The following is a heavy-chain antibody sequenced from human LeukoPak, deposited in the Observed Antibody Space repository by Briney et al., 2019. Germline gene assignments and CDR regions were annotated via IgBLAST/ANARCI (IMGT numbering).Heavy chain of an antibody. CDR3: ARQLGYCSGDSCYFDF. D-gene: IGHD2-15*01. V-gene: IGHV3-23*01. CDR2: ISLSGGST. CDR1: GFTVSSNY. J-gene: IGHJ4*02. Sequence: GGSLRLSCAASGFTVSSNYMSWVRQAPGKGLEWVSAISLSGGSTYYADSVKGRFTLSRDNSKNTLYLQMNSLRVEDTAVYYCARQLGYCSGDSCYFDFWGQGTLVTVSS.